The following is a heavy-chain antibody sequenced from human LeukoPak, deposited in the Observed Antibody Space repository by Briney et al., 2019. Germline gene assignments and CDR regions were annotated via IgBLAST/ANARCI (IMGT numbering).Heavy chain of an antibody. CDR3: TRDFNVAAASNYFDY. Sequence: PGGSLRLSCTASGFTFGDYAMGWFRQAPGKGLEWVGCIRSKTYGATTEYAASVKGRFTISRDDFKSIAYLQMNSLKTEDTAVYYCTRDFNVAAASNYFDYWGQGTLVTVSS. J-gene: IGHJ4*02. V-gene: IGHV3-49*03. D-gene: IGHD6-13*01. CDR2: IRSKTYGATT. CDR1: GFTFGDYA.